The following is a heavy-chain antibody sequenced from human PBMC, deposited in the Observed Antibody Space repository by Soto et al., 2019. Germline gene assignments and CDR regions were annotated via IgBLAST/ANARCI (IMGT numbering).Heavy chain of an antibody. D-gene: IGHD2-21*01. CDR2: IIPIFGTA. Sequence: QVQLVQSGAEVKKPGSSVKVSCKASGGTFSSYAISWVRQAPGQGLEWMGGIIPIFGTANYAQKFQGRVTITADKSTSTADMELSSLRSEYTAVYYCAREFQEIADYYYYYGMDVWGQGTTVTVSS. CDR1: GGTFSSYA. J-gene: IGHJ6*02. CDR3: AREFQEIADYYYYYGMDV. V-gene: IGHV1-69*06.